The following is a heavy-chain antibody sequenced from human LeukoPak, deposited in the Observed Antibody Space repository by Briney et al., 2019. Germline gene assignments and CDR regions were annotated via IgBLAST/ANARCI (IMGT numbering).Heavy chain of an antibody. CDR1: GGSISSYY. V-gene: IGHV4-59*08. D-gene: IGHD5-12*01. J-gene: IGHJ4*02. CDR3: ARAYSGYDLGRVDY. Sequence: PSETLSLTCTVSGGSISSYYWSWIRQPPGKGLEWIGYIYYSGSTNYNPSLKSRVTISVDTSKNQFSLKLSSVTAADTAVYYCARAYSGYDLGRVDYWGQGTLVTVSS. CDR2: IYYSGST.